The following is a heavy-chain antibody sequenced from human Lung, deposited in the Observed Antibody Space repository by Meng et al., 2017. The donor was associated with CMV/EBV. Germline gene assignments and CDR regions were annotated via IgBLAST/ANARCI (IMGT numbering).Heavy chain of an antibody. V-gene: IGHV3-49*04. J-gene: IGHJ6*02. D-gene: IGHD2-2*01. CDR3: TRKLLSYSYYGMEA. CDR1: GFTSGDYA. Sequence: GGSXRLXFTASGFTSGDYAMSWVRQAPGKGLEGVGFIRSKAYGGTREYAASVKGRFTISRDDSKSIAYLQMNSLKTEDKAVYYCTRKLLSYSYYGMEAWGQGNXVTVSS. CDR2: IRSKAYGGTR.